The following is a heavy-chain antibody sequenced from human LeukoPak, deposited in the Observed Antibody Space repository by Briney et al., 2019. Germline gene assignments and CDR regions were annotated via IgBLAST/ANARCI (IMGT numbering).Heavy chain of an antibody. J-gene: IGHJ4*02. D-gene: IGHD3-9*01. Sequence: GGSLRLSCAASGFTFSNYWMHWVRQAPGKGLLWVSRINSDGINTSYADSVKGRFTISRDNAKNTLNLQMNSLRAEDTALYYCARGSTHYDVLTGYHYYFDYWGQGTLVTVSS. CDR2: INSDGINT. CDR3: ARGSTHYDVLTGYHYYFDY. V-gene: IGHV3-74*01. CDR1: GFTFSNYW.